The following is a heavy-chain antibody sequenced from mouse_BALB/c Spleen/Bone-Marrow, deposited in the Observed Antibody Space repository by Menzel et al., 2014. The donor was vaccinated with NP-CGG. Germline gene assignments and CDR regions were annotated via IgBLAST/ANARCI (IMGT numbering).Heavy chain of an antibody. CDR2: ISYSGSF. V-gene: IGHV3-2*02. J-gene: IGHJ1*01. CDR1: GYSITSDYA. D-gene: IGHD1-1*02. CDR3: ARSGGKRYFAV. Sequence: EVQGVESGPGLVKPFQSLSLTCTVTGYSITSDYARNWIRQFPGNKLEWMGYISYSGSFSYNPSLKSRISVTRDTSKNQFFLQLDSVTAEDTATYYCARSGGKRYFAVWGAGTSVTVSS.